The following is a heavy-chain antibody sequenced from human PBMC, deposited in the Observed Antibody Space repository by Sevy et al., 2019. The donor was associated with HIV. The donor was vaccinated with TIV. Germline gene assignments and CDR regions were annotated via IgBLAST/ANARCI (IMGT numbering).Heavy chain of an antibody. V-gene: IGHV3-30*04. CDR2: ISYDGSNK. CDR1: GFTFSSYA. J-gene: IGHJ4*02. Sequence: GGSLRLSCAASGFTFSSYAMHWVRQAPGKGLERVAVISYDGSNKYYADSVKGRFTISRDNSKNTLYLQMNSLRAEDTAVYYCARALRGYSSSWYLGGLDYWCQGTLVTVSS. CDR3: ARALRGYSSSWYLGGLDY. D-gene: IGHD6-13*01.